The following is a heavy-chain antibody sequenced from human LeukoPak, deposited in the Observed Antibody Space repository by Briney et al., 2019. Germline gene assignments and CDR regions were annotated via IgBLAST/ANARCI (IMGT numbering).Heavy chain of an antibody. CDR3: ARGDGWYRYFDY. CDR2: IYSGGTT. D-gene: IGHD6-19*01. V-gene: IGHV3-53*01. J-gene: IGHJ4*02. Sequence: GGSLRLSCAASGLTVSSNYMTWVRQAPGKGLEWVSIIYSGGTTYYADSVKGRFTVSRDESKNTLYLQMNSLRAEDTAVYYCARGDGWYRYFDYWGQGTPVTVSS. CDR1: GLTVSSNY.